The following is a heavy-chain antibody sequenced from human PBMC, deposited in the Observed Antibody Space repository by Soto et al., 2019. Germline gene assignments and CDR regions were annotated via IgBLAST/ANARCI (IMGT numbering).Heavy chain of an antibody. CDR2: IYSGGST. CDR1: GFTVSSNY. Sequence: PGGSLRLSCAASGFTVSSNYMSWVRQAPGKGLEWVSVIYSGGSTYYADSVKGRFTISRDNAKNSLYLQMNSLRAEDTAVYYCARDKAVDYMDVWGKGTTVTVSS. J-gene: IGHJ6*03. V-gene: IGHV3-53*01. D-gene: IGHD6-19*01. CDR3: ARDKAVDYMDV.